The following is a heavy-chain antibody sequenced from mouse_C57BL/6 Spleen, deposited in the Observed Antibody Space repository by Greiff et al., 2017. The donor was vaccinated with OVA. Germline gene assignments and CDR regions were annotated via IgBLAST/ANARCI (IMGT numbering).Heavy chain of an antibody. J-gene: IGHJ2*01. CDR3: AKASNQYYFDY. V-gene: IGHV1-19*01. CDR2: INPYNGGT. D-gene: IGHD2-5*01. CDR1: GYTFTDYY. Sequence: VQLQQSGPVLVKPGASVKMSCKASGYTFTDYYMNWVKQSHGKSLEWIGVINPYNGGTSYNQKFKGKATLTVDKSSSTAYMELNSLTSEDSAVYYCAKASNQYYFDYWGQGTTLTVSS.